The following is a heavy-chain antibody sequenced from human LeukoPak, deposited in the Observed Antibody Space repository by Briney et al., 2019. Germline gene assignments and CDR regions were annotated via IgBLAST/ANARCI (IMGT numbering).Heavy chain of an antibody. V-gene: IGHV4-39*07. D-gene: IGHD3-22*01. CDR2: IYYSGST. J-gene: IGHJ5*02. CDR1: GGSISSSSYY. CDR3: ARGYYYDSSGYPGNWFDP. Sequence: SETLSLTCTVSGGSISSSSYYWGWIRQPPGKGLEWIGSIYYSGSTYYNPSLKSRVTISVDTSKNQFSLKLSSVTAADTAVYYCARGYYYDSSGYPGNWFDPWGQGTLVTVSS.